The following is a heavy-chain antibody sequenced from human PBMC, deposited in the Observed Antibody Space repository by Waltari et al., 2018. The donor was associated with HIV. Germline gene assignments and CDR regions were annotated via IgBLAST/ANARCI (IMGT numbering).Heavy chain of an antibody. CDR1: GGSISSHY. J-gene: IGHJ4*02. D-gene: IGHD2-15*01. V-gene: IGHV4-59*11. CDR3: AREAHCSGGTCYRPY. CDR2: IYNNGDT. Sequence: QVQLQESGPGLVKPSETLSLTCTVSGGSISSHYWSWIRQSPGRGLEWIGYIYNNGDTNYSTSFRSRVTISLDTSKSQFFLKLRSVTAADTAVYYCAREAHCSGGTCYRPYWGQGALVTVSS.